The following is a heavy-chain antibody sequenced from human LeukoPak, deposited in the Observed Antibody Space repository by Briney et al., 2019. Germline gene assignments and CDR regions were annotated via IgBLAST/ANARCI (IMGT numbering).Heavy chain of an antibody. D-gene: IGHD3-22*01. Sequence: GGSLRLSCAASGFTFSSFGMSWVRQAPGKGLEWLSYISRRDNTMSYADSVRGRFITSRDNAKNSLYLQMNSLRAEDTAVYYCARGIKRVAITWGQGTLVTVSS. CDR1: GFTFSSFG. CDR2: ISRRDNTM. V-gene: IGHV3-48*01. CDR3: ARGIKRVAIT. J-gene: IGHJ4*02.